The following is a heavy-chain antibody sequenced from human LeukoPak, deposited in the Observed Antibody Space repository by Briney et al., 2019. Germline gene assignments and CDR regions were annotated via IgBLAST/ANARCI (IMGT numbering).Heavy chain of an antibody. Sequence: GGSLRLSCAASGFTFSSFWMSWVRQAPGKGLEWVANIKQDGSGRSYVDSVKGRFTISRDSAKNSLYLQMNSLRAEDTAVYYCARGGVGANTAFDIWGQGTMVTVSS. V-gene: IGHV3-7*03. D-gene: IGHD1-26*01. CDR3: ARGGVGANTAFDI. CDR2: IKQDGSGR. J-gene: IGHJ3*02. CDR1: GFTFSSFW.